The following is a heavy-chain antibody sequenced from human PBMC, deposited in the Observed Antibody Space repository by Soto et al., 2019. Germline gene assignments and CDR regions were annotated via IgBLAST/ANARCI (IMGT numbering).Heavy chain of an antibody. D-gene: IGHD2-15*01. CDR2: ISAYNGNT. V-gene: IGHV1-18*04. Sequence: GAPVKGSCKASGYRYTRYGSSWGRQATGQGLEWMGWISAYNGNTNYAQKLQGRVTMTTDTSTSTAYMELRSLRSDDTAEYFCASIVRVREVCRLAPWVRGTVV. CDR3: ASIVRVREVCRLAP. J-gene: IGHJ4*02. CDR1: GYRYTRYG.